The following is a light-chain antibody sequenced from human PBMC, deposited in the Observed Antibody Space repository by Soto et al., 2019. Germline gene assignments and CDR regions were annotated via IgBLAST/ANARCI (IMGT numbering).Light chain of an antibody. J-gene: IGKJ1*01. CDR1: QSISSW. CDR3: QQYATFPRT. CDR2: KAS. Sequence: DIQMTQSPSTLSASVGDRVTITCRASQSISSWLAWYQQKPGKAPKLLIYKASNLESGVPSRFSGSGSGTEFTLSISTLQPDDFATYYCQQYATFPRTFGQGTKVAIK. V-gene: IGKV1-5*03.